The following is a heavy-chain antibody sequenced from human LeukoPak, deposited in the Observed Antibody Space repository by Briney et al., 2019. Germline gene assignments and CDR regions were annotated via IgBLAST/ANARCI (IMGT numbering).Heavy chain of an antibody. V-gene: IGHV4-34*01. Sequence: PSVTLSLTCAVYGGSFSGYYWSWIRQPPGKGLEWIGEINHSGSTNYNPSLKSRVTISVDTSKNQFSLKLSSVTAADTAVYYCAESYCSGGSCYGGDYWGQGTLVTVSS. D-gene: IGHD2-15*01. CDR3: AESYCSGGSCYGGDY. CDR1: GGSFSGYY. CDR2: INHSGST. J-gene: IGHJ4*02.